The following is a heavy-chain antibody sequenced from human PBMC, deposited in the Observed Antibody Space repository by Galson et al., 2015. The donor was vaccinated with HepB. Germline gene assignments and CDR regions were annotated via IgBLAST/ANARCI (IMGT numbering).Heavy chain of an antibody. D-gene: IGHD2-21*02. Sequence: SLRLSCASSGLTFDDYAMHWVRQTPGRGLEWVAGISWDSRRTAYADSVQGRFTISRDNTKNSLYLHMSGLRSEDTAFYYCAKDASYCGDDCPWFYFDLWGRGALVTVSS. J-gene: IGHJ2*01. CDR2: ISWDSRRT. CDR3: AKDASYCGDDCPWFYFDL. CDR1: GLTFDDYA. V-gene: IGHV3-9*01.